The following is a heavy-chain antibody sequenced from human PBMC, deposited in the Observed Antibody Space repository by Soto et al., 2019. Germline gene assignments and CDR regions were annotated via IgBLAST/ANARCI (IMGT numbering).Heavy chain of an antibody. CDR3: ARDMNTIFGVVIPGSDY. CDR2: INPNSGGT. D-gene: IGHD3-3*01. J-gene: IGHJ4*02. Sequence: ASVKVSCKASGYTFTGYYIHWVRQAPVQGLEWMGWINPNSGGTNYAQKFQGRVTMTRDTSISTAYMELIRLRSDDTAVYYCARDMNTIFGVVIPGSDYWGQGTLVNVSS. CDR1: GYTFTGYY. V-gene: IGHV1-2*02.